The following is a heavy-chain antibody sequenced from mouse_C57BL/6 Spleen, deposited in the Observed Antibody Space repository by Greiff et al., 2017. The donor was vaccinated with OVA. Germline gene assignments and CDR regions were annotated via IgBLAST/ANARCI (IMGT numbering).Heavy chain of an antibody. J-gene: IGHJ2*01. CDR2: IDPSDSET. V-gene: IGHV1-52*01. CDR1: GYTFTSYW. D-gene: IGHD3-2*02. Sequence: QVQLQQSGAELVRPGSSVKLSCKASGYTFTSYWMHWVKQRPIQGLEWIGNIDPSDSETHYNQKFKDKATLTVDKSSSTAYMQLSSLTSEDSAVYYCAKGAAQGFDYWGQGTTLTVSS. CDR3: AKGAAQGFDY.